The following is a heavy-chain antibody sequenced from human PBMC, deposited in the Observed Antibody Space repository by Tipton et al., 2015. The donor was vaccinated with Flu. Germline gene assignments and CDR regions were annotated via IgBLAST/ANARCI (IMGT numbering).Heavy chain of an antibody. Sequence: TLSLTCTVSGDSISSGSYHWNWVRQPAGKELEWIGRIHTSGSTNYNPSLKSRVTISVDSSRNQFSLELRSVTAADTAVYFCARAPRTYYDDNRGHGHYYFGMEDWGQGTTVTVSS. D-gene: IGHD3-3*01. CDR2: IHTSGST. V-gene: IGHV4-61*02. CDR1: GDSISSGSYH. CDR3: ARAPRTYYDDNRGHGHYYFGMED. J-gene: IGHJ6*02.